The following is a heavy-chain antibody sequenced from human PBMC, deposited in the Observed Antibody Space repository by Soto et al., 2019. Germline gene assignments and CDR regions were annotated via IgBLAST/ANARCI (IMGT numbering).Heavy chain of an antibody. CDR2: ISGSGAKT. D-gene: IGHD2-15*01. J-gene: IGHJ6*03. CDR3: AKLECSGGSCYSGRLVDYFYYYMDV. V-gene: IGHV3-23*01. CDR1: GFTFDTYP. Sequence: GGSLRLSCAPSGFTFDTYPMIWVRQATGKGLEWVSAISGSGAKTYYADSVKGRFTISRDNSKNTLYLQMNSLRAEDTAVYHCAKLECSGGSCYSGRLVDYFYYYMDVWGKGTTVTVSS.